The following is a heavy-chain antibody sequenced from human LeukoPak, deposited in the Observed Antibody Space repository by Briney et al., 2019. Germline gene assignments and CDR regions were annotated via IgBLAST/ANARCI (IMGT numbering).Heavy chain of an antibody. CDR3: AKPYYYDSSGYYYYYYMDV. Sequence: GGSLRLSCAASGFTFSSYAMSWVRQAPGKGLEWVSAISGSGGSTYYADSVKGRFTLSRDNSKNTLYLQMNSLRAEDTAVYYCAKPYYYDSSGYYYYYYMDVWGKGTTVTVSS. J-gene: IGHJ6*03. CDR2: ISGSGGST. CDR1: GFTFSSYA. D-gene: IGHD3-22*01. V-gene: IGHV3-23*01.